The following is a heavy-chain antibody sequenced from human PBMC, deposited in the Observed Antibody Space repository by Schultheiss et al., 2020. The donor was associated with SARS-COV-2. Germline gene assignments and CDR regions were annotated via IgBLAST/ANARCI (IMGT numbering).Heavy chain of an antibody. D-gene: IGHD6-13*01. J-gene: IGHJ5*02. CDR3: ARLELSSSWANWFDP. V-gene: IGHV4-39*01. CDR1: GGSISSSSYY. Sequence: SQTLSLTCTVSGGSISSSSYYWGWIRQPPGKGLEWIGEVNHSGSTNYNPSLKSRVTISVDTSKNQFSLKLSSVTAADTAVYYCARLELSSSWANWFDPWGQGTLVTVSS. CDR2: VNHSGST.